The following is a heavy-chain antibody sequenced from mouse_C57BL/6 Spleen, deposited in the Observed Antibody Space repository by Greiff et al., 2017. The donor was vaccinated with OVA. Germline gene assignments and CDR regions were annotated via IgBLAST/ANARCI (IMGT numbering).Heavy chain of an antibody. CDR2: IYTGDGDN. V-gene: IGHV1-82*01. CDR1: GYAFSSSW. Sequence: QVQLKESGPELVKPGASVKISCKASGYAFSSSWMNWVKQRPGTGLEWIGRIYTGDGDNNYNGKFKGKATLTADKSSSTAYMQLSSLPSDDSAVYFCAREMWGYGYERALDYWGQGTTLTVSS. CDR3: AREMWGYGYERALDY. J-gene: IGHJ2*01. D-gene: IGHD2-2*01.